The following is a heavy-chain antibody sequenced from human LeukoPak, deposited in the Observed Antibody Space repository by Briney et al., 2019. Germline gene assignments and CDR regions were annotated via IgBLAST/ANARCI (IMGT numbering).Heavy chain of an antibody. Sequence: GGSLRLSCAASGFTFDDYAMHWVRQAPGKGLEWVSGISWNSGSIGYADSVKGRFTISRDNAKNSLYLQMNSLRAEDTALYYCATGDNYGSFDYWGQGTLVTVSS. CDR3: ATGDNYGSFDY. J-gene: IGHJ4*02. D-gene: IGHD3-10*01. CDR2: ISWNSGSI. V-gene: IGHV3-9*01. CDR1: GFTFDDYA.